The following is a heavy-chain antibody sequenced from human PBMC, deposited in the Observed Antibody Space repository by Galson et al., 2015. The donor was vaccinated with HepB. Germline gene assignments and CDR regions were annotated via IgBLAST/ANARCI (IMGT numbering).Heavy chain of an antibody. CDR2: IYSGGST. V-gene: IGHV3-53*01. Sequence: SLRLSCAASGLTVTSNYMTWVRQAPGKGLEWVSVIYSGGSTYYADSVEGRFTISRDNSKNTLYLQMNSLRAEDTAVYYCARGRVGTITLFDYWGQGTLVTVSS. J-gene: IGHJ4*02. CDR1: GLTVTSNY. CDR3: ARGRVGTITLFDY. D-gene: IGHD5-12*01.